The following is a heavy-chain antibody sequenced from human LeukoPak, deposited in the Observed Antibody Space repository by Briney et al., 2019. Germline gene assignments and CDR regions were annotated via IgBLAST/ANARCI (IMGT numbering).Heavy chain of an antibody. CDR2: ISWNSGSI. J-gene: IGHJ2*01. CDR3: AKDYRYGDYIRGYWYFDL. V-gene: IGHV3-9*01. CDR1: GFTFDDYA. Sequence: GGSLRLSCAASGFTFDDYAMHWVRQAPGKGLEWVSGISWNSGSIGYADSVKGRFTISRDNAKNSLYLQMNSLRAEDTALYYCAKDYRYGDYIRGYWYFDLWGRGTLVTVSS. D-gene: IGHD4-17*01.